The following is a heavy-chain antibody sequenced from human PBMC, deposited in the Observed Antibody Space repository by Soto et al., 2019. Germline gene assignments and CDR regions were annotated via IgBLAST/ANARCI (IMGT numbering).Heavy chain of an antibody. V-gene: IGHV3-23*01. D-gene: IGHD1-26*01. J-gene: IGHJ3*02. Sequence: PGVSLRLSCAVSGFTFRSYVLSWVRQAQGMGLEWVSAIRDGGDITYYADSVKGRCTIPRHNSYSTLYVQINCLRAADTVVYYCSKVGSIGSHNVAASDIWGKGTMVTVS. CDR2: IRDGGDIT. CDR1: GFTFRSYV. CDR3: SKVGSIGSHNVAASDI.